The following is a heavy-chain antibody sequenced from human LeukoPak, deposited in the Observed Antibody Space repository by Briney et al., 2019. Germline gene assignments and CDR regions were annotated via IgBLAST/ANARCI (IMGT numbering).Heavy chain of an antibody. J-gene: IGHJ4*02. CDR1: GISFSRDW. CDR3: ARDRDGPDY. D-gene: IGHD5-24*01. V-gene: IGHV3-74*01. Sequence: GGSLRLSCAATGISFSRDWMHWVRQVPGKGLVWVSRISSDGSTTTYADSVQGRFTISRDNAKNTVYLEMNSLRAEDTAVYYCARDRDGPDYWGQGTLVTVSS. CDR2: ISSDGSTT.